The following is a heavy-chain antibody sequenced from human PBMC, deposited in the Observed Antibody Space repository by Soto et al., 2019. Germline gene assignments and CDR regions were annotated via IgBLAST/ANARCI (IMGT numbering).Heavy chain of an antibody. Sequence: ASVKVSCKASGYTFTGYYMHGVRQAPGQGLEWMGWINPNSGGTNYAQKFQGRVTMTRDTSISTAYMELSRLRSDDTAVYYCARDGYSYGYGYFEYSGRVTLVTVCS. CDR3: ARDGYSYGYGYFEY. CDR2: INPNSGGT. V-gene: IGHV1-2*02. J-gene: IGHJ4*02. D-gene: IGHD5-18*01. CDR1: GYTFTGYY.